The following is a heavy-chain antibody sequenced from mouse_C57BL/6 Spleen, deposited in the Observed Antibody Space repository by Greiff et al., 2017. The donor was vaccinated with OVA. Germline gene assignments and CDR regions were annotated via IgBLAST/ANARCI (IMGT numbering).Heavy chain of an antibody. D-gene: IGHD1-1*01. Sequence: EVKLVESGEGLVKPGGSLKLSCAASGFTFSSYAMSWVRQTPEKRLEWVAYISSGGDYIYYADTVKGRFTISRDNARNTLYLQMSSLKSEDTAMYYCTRENYYGSSYGYYFDYWGQGTTLTVSS. CDR3: TRENYYGSSYGYYFDY. J-gene: IGHJ2*01. V-gene: IGHV5-9-1*02. CDR1: GFTFSSYA. CDR2: ISSGGDYI.